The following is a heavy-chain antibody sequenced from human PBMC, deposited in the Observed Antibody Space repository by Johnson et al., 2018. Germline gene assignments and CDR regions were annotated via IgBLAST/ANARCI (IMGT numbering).Heavy chain of an antibody. J-gene: IGHJ3*02. CDR3: ARDSIEYSSSRDAFDI. CDR2: ISYDGSNN. V-gene: IGHV3-30*03. D-gene: IGHD6-6*01. CDR1: GFTVSSNY. Sequence: QVQLVESGGGLVQPGGSLRLSCAASGFTVSSNYMSWVRQAPGKGLEWVSVISYDGSNNYYADSVKGRFTISRDNSKKTLYLQMNSLRAEDTAVDYCARDSIEYSSSRDAFDIWGQGTMVTVSS.